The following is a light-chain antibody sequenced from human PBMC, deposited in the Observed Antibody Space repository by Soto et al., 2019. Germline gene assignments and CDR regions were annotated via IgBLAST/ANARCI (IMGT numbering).Light chain of an antibody. CDR2: GAS. J-gene: IGKJ1*01. Sequence: EIVLTHSPGTLSLSPGERATLSCRASQSVSSSYLAWYQQKPGQAPRLLIYGASSRATGIPDRFSGSGSGTDFTLTISRLEPEDFAVYYCQQYGSSPRRTFGQGTKV. CDR3: QQYGSSPRRT. CDR1: QSVSSSY. V-gene: IGKV3-20*01.